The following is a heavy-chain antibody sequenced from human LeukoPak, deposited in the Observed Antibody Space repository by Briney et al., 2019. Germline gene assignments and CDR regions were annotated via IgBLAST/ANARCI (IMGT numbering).Heavy chain of an antibody. CDR1: GYTFTGYY. V-gene: IGHV1-2*02. J-gene: IGHJ4*02. D-gene: IGHD6-13*01. CDR3: ARDFLYSSSGSDY. CDR2: INPNSGGT. Sequence: ASVKVSCKASGYTFTGYYMRWVRQAPGQGLEWMGWINPNSGGTNYAQKFQGRVTMTSDTSISTAYMELSRLRSDDTAVYYCARDFLYSSSGSDYWGQGTLVTVSS.